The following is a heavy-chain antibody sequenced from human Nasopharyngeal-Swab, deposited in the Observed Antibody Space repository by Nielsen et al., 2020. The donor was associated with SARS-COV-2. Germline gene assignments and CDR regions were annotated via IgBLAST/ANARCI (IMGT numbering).Heavy chain of an antibody. CDR1: GFTFSSYS. CDR2: ISSSSSYI. V-gene: IGHV3-21*04. D-gene: IGHD2-15*01. J-gene: IGHJ4*02. Sequence: GTLSLTCAASGFTFSSYSMNWVRQAPGKGLEWVSSISSSSSYIYYADSVKGRFTISRDNAKNSLYLQMNSLRAEDTAVYYCARATPTYSGGDFDYWGQGTLVTVSS. CDR3: ARATPTYSGGDFDY.